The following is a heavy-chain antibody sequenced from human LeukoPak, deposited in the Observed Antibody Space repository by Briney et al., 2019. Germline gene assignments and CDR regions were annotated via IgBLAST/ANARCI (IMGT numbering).Heavy chain of an antibody. CDR2: IYPSDSDT. CDR3: ARLGYTYAKYYFDH. J-gene: IGHJ4*02. Sequence: GESLKISCKGSGYSFTNYWIGWVRQMPGKGLEWMGIIYPSDSDTKYSPSFQGQVTISADKSISTAYLQWSSLKASDTAMYYCARLGYTYAKYYFDHWGQGTLVTVSS. D-gene: IGHD5-18*01. V-gene: IGHV5-51*01. CDR1: GYSFTNYW.